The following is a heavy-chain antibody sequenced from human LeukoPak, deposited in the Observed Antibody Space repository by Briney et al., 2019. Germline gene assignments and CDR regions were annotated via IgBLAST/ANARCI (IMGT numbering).Heavy chain of an antibody. CDR2: IKSKTDGGTT. V-gene: IGHV3-15*01. CDR3: TTDLDGTTGYYYYYMDV. Sequence: GGSLRLSCAASGFTFSNAWMSWVRQAPGKGLEWVGRIKSKTDGGTTDYAAPVKGRFTISRDDSKNTLYLQMNSLKTEGTAVYYCTTDLDGTTGYYYYYMDVWGKGTTVTVSS. J-gene: IGHJ6*03. CDR1: GFTFSNAW. D-gene: IGHD1-7*01.